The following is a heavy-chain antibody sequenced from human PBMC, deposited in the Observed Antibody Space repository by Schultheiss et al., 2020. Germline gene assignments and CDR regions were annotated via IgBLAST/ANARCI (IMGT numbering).Heavy chain of an antibody. CDR1: GGSISSYY. CDR3: ARLNWNYNYFDY. Sequence: SEALSLTCTVSGGSISSYYWSWIRQPPGKGLEWIGYIYYSGSTHYNPTLKSRVTISVDTSKNQFSLKLSSVTAADTAVYYCARLNWNYNYFDYWGQGTMVTVSS. V-gene: IGHV4-59*01. D-gene: IGHD1-7*01. J-gene: IGHJ4*02. CDR2: IYYSGST.